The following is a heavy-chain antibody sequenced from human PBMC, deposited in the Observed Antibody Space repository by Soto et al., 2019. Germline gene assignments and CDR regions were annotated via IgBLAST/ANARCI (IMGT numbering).Heavy chain of an antibody. J-gene: IGHJ4*02. CDR2: IYHSGST. D-gene: IGHD1-26*01. CDR3: GGGNLLYYFDY. Sequence: SDTLSLTCAVSGGSMSSSNWWSWVRQPPGKGLEWIGEIYHSGSTNYNPSLKSRVTISVDKSKNQFSLKLSSVTAADTAVYYCGGGNLLYYFDYWGQGTLVTVSS. CDR1: GGSMSSSNW. V-gene: IGHV4-4*02.